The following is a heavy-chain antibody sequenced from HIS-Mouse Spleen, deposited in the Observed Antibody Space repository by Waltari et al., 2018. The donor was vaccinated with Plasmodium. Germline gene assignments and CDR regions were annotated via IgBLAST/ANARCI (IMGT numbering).Heavy chain of an antibody. D-gene: IGHD6-13*01. CDR3: ASSWYWYFDL. Sequence: EVQLVESGGGLVQPGGSLSFSWPASGFTFGSYWMSWVCQAPGKGLEWVANIKQDGSDKYYVDSVKGRFTISRDNAKNSLYLQMNSLRAEDTAVYYCASSWYWYFDLWGRGTLVTVSS. CDR1: GFTFGSYW. CDR2: IKQDGSDK. V-gene: IGHV3-7*01. J-gene: IGHJ2*01.